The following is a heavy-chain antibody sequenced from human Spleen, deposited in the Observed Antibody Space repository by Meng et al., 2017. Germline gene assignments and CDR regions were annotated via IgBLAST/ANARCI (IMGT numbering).Heavy chain of an antibody. V-gene: IGHV3-23*01. CDR3: AKALTIVVVPAAMDYYYYGMDV. J-gene: IGHJ6*02. CDR2: ISGSGGTT. CDR1: GFTFSSYA. D-gene: IGHD2-2*01. Sequence: GESLKISCAASGFTFSSYAMNWVRQAPGKGLDWVSGISGSGGTTYYADSVKGRFTISRDNSKNTLYLQMNSLRAEDAAVYYCAKALTIVVVPAAMDYYYYGMDVWGQGTTVTVSS.